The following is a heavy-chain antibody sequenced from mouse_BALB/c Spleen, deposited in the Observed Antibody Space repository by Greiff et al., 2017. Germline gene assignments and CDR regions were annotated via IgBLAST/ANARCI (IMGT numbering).Heavy chain of an antibody. CDR2: ISSGSSTI. D-gene: IGHD1-1*01. J-gene: IGHJ2*01. CDR3: TRNDYGGSYFDY. CDR1: GFTFSSFG. Sequence: EVQLVESGGGLVQPGGSRKLSCAASGFTFSSFGMHWVRQAPEKGLEWVAYISSGSSTIYYADTMKGRFTIARDNPKNTLFQQMTSLRSEDTAMYYCTRNDYGGSYFDYWGQGTTLTVSS. V-gene: IGHV5-17*02.